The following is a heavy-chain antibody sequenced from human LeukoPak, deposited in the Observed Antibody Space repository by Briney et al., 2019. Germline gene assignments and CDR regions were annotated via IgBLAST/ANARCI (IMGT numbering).Heavy chain of an antibody. CDR3: VRDRVYGADFDC. CDR1: GFTFSNYW. V-gene: IGHV3-74*01. J-gene: IGHJ4*02. Sequence: SGGSLRLSCEASGFTFSNYWMHWVRQAPGKGLVWVSHIKSDGRSTTYADSVKGRFTISRDNTKSTLYLQMNSLRAEDTAVYYCVRDRVYGADFDCWGQGTLVTVSS. CDR2: IKSDGRST. D-gene: IGHD4-17*01.